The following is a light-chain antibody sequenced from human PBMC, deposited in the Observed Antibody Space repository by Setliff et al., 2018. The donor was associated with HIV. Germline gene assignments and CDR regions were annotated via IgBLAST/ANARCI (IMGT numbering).Light chain of an antibody. CDR3: GTWDTSLSAGWV. V-gene: IGLV1-51*01. CDR2: DNN. J-gene: IGLJ1*01. Sequence: QSVLTQPPSVSAAPGQKVTISCSGSSSNIGNNYVSWYQHLPGTAPKLLIYDNNKRPSGIPGRFSGSKSGTSATLGITGLQTGDEADYYCGTWDTSLSAGWVFGTGTKVTVL. CDR1: SSNIGNNY.